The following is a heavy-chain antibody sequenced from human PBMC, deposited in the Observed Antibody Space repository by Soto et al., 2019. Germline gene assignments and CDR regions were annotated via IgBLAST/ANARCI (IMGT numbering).Heavy chain of an antibody. CDR2: IHQGGSER. CDR3: ARDFVWEQRRFRDWDFDL. D-gene: IGHD3-10*01. CDR1: GFTSGNSW. Sequence: EVQLVESGGGLVQPGGSLSLSCAASGFTSGNSWMSWVRQAPGKGLEWVANIHQGGSERYYVDSVKGRFTISRDNAKNSLYLQMNSLRVEDTAIYYCARDFVWEQRRFRDWDFDLWGRGTLVTVSS. J-gene: IGHJ2*01. V-gene: IGHV3-7*04.